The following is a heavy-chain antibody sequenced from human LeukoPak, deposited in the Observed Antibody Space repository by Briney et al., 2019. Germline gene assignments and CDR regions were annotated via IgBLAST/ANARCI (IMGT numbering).Heavy chain of an antibody. V-gene: IGHV3-30*18. D-gene: IGHD6-19*01. Sequence: GGSLRLSCAASGFTFSSYGMHWVRQAPGKGLEWVAVISYDGSNKYYADSVKGRFTISRDNSKNTLYLQMNSLRAEDTAVYYCAKEVIAVAGTQNYYYYYGMDVWGQGTTVTVSS. J-gene: IGHJ6*02. CDR3: AKEVIAVAGTQNYYYYYGMDV. CDR1: GFTFSSYG. CDR2: ISYDGSNK.